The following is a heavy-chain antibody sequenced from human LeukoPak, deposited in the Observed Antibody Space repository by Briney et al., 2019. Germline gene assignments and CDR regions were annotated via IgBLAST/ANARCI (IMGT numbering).Heavy chain of an antibody. CDR1: GYTFTSYG. Sequence: ASVKVSCKASGYTFTSYGFSWVRQAPGQGLEWMGWINPNSGGTNYAQKFQGRVTMTRDTSMSTAYMELSRLRSDDTAVYYCARFGRVGVHLWGQGTLVTVSS. V-gene: IGHV1-2*02. CDR2: INPNSGGT. D-gene: IGHD1-26*01. J-gene: IGHJ4*02. CDR3: ARFGRVGVHL.